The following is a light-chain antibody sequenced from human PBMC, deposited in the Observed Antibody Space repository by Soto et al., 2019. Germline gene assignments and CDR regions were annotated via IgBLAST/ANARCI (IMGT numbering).Light chain of an antibody. V-gene: IGKV2D-29*01. J-gene: IGKJ5*01. Sequence: DILMTQTPLSLSVAPGQPASISCRSSQSLLRNDGKTFLYWYLQKSGQRPQILIYEVSNRFFGVPDRFSGSGSGTDFTLEISRVEAEDVGVYYCMQSMHLPITFGQGTRLEIK. CDR1: QSLLRNDGKTF. CDR2: EVS. CDR3: MQSMHLPIT.